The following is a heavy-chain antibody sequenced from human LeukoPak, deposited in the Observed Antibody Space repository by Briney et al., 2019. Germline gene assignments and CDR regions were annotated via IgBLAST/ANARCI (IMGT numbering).Heavy chain of an antibody. J-gene: IGHJ4*02. CDR1: GFTVNNAW. D-gene: IGHD6-19*01. Sequence: GGSLRLSCAAFGFTVNNAWMSWVRQGPGKGLEWVGRIKSRTDGGTTDYAAPVKGRLTISRDDSRNTLYLQMTSLKTEDTAMYYCARQRSSGWFDYWGQGTLVTVSS. CDR2: IKSRTDGGTT. CDR3: ARQRSSGWFDY. V-gene: IGHV3-15*01.